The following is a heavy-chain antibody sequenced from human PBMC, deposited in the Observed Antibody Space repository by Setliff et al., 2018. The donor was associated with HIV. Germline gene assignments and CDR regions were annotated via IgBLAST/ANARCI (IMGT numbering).Heavy chain of an antibody. Sequence: GESLKISCKASGYRFTSYWIGWVRQRHGKGLEWVGISDPGASESRYSPSFHVQGTISADKSINXXYLQWRRLKASATAIYYCARHXXXXEPAHEVDTLGXXXXVTVSX. CDR1: GYRFTSYW. CDR3: ARHXXXXEPAHEVDT. CDR2: SDPGASES. J-gene: IGHJ5*01. V-gene: IGHV5-51*01.